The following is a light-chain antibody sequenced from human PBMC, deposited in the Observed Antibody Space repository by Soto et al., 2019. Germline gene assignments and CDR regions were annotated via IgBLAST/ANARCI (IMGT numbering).Light chain of an antibody. CDR1: SSDVGGYNY. CDR2: DVS. Sequence: QSVLTQPRSVSGSPGQSVTISCTGTSSDVGGYNYVSWYQQHPGKAPKLMIYDVSKRPSGVPDRFSGSKSGNTASLTISGLQAEDAADYYCCSYAGSYTSWVFGGGTKVTVL. J-gene: IGLJ3*02. V-gene: IGLV2-11*01. CDR3: CSYAGSYTSWV.